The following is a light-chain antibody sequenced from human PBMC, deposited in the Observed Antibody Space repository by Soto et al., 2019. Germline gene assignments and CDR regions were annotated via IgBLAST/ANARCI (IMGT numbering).Light chain of an antibody. J-gene: IGKJ1*01. CDR2: GAS. V-gene: IGKV3-15*01. Sequence: EIVITQSPATLSVSPGERATLSCRASQSVSSNLAWYQQKPGQAPRLLIYGASTRATGIPARFSGSGSGIEFTLTISSLQSEDFAVYYCQQYNNWPQTFGQGTKVDI. CDR3: QQYNNWPQT. CDR1: QSVSSN.